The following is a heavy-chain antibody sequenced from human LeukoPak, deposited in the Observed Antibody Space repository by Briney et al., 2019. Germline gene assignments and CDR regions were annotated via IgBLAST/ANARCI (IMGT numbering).Heavy chain of an antibody. CDR1: GFTFSSYA. D-gene: IGHD3-9*01. J-gene: IGHJ4*02. CDR3: AKSHYDILTGYYNY. CDR2: ISGSGGST. V-gene: IGHV3-23*01. Sequence: GGSLRLSCAASGFTFSSYAMSWVRQAPGKGLEWVSAISGSGGSTYYADSVKGRFTISRDNSKNTLYLQMNSLRAEDTAVYYCAKSHYDILTGYYNYWGQGTLVTVSS.